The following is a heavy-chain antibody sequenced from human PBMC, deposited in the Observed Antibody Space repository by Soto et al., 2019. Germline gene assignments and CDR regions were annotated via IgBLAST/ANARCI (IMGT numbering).Heavy chain of an antibody. CDR3: ARRSLAAAGWWFDP. J-gene: IGHJ5*02. CDR1: GGSISSGGYY. CDR2: IYDSGST. D-gene: IGHD6-13*01. Sequence: QVQLQESGPGLVKPSQTLSLTCTVSGGSISSGGYYWSWIRQHPGKGLEWIGYIYDSGSTYYNPSLKSRVTISVDTSKNQFSLKLSSVTAADTAVYYCARRSLAAAGWWFDPWGQGTLVTVSS. V-gene: IGHV4-31*03.